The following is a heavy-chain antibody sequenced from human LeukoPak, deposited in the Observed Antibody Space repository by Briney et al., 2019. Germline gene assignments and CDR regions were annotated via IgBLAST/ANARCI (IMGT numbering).Heavy chain of an antibody. J-gene: IGHJ4*02. CDR2: ISWNSGSI. CDR1: GFTFDDYA. Sequence: PGRSLRLSCAASGFTFDDYAMHWVRQAPGKGLEWVSSISWNSGSIGYADSVKGRFTISRDNAQNSLYLQMNSLRAEDTALYYCTKEWRYGSGGYIIDNWGQGTLVTVSS. D-gene: IGHD3-10*01. V-gene: IGHV3-9*01. CDR3: TKEWRYGSGGYIIDN.